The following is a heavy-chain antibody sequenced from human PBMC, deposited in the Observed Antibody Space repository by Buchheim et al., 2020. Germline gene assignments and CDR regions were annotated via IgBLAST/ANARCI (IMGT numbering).Heavy chain of an antibody. Sequence: QVQLQQWGAGLLKPSETLSLTCAVYGGSFSGYSWSWIRQPPGKGLEWIGEINHSGSTNYNPSLKSRVTISVDTSKNQFSLKLSSVTAADTAVYYCARGAAAAAHESWFDPWGQGTL. CDR3: ARGAAAAAHESWFDP. D-gene: IGHD6-13*01. CDR2: INHSGST. J-gene: IGHJ5*02. V-gene: IGHV4-34*01. CDR1: GGSFSGYS.